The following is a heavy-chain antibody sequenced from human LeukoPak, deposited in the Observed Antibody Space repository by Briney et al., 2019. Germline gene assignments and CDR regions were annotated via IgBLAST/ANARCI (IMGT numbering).Heavy chain of an antibody. J-gene: IGHJ4*02. CDR2: VYSAGSK. CDR1: GFTVSNSY. Sequence: PGGSLRLSCAASGFTVSNSYMTWVRQAPGKGLQWVSVVYSAGSKFYADPVNDRFTVSRGSSKNTLVLPMNNLRADDTAIYYCARGHGALGYWGQGTLVTVSS. D-gene: IGHD3-10*01. V-gene: IGHV3-53*01. CDR3: ARGHGALGY.